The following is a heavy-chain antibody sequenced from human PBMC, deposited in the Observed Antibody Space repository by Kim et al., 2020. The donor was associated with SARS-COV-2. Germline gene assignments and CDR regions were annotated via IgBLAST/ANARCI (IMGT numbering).Heavy chain of an antibody. V-gene: IGHV3-33*01. CDR2: IWYDGSNK. Sequence: GGSLRLSCAASGFTFSSYGMHWVRQAPGKGLEWVAVIWYDGSNKYYADSVKGRFTISRDNSKNTLYLQMNSLRAEDTAVYYCARDGYSSSWYTSYQENYYYYGMDVWGQGTTVTVSS. J-gene: IGHJ6*02. CDR3: ARDGYSSSWYTSYQENYYYYGMDV. CDR1: GFTFSSYG. D-gene: IGHD6-13*01.